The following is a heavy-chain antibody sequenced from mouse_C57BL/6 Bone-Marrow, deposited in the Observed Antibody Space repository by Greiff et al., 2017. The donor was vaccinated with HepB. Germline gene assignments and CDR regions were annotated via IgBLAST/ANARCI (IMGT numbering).Heavy chain of an antibody. Sequence: EVKLVESGGDLVKPGGSLKLSCAASGFTFSSYGMSWVRQTPDKRLEWVATISSGGSYTYYPDSVKGRFTISRDNAKNTLYLQMSSLKSEDTAMYYCARQHYGSSYGYFDVWGTGTTVTVSS. CDR3: ARQHYGSSYGYFDV. CDR2: ISSGGSYT. J-gene: IGHJ1*03. V-gene: IGHV5-6*01. CDR1: GFTFSSYG. D-gene: IGHD1-1*01.